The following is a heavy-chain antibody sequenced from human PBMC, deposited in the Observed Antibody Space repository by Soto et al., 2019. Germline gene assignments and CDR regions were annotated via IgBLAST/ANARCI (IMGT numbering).Heavy chain of an antibody. CDR2: ISSNGGST. CDR1: GFTCSSYG. D-gene: IGHD4-4*01. Sequence: WGSLRLSCSASGFTCSSYGTHWVRQAPGKGLEYVSAISSNGGSTYYADSVKGRFTISRDNSKSTLYLQMSSLRAEDTAVYYCVKDGDYSNYRWFDPWGQGTLVTVS. V-gene: IGHV3-64D*08. CDR3: VKDGDYSNYRWFDP. J-gene: IGHJ5*02.